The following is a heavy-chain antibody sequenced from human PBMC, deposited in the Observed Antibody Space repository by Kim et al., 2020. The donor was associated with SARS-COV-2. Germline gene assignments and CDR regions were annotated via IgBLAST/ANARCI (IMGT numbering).Heavy chain of an antibody. CDR2: TFYRSKWST. D-gene: IGHD1-1*01. CDR1: GDSVSSNSAT. J-gene: IGHJ4*02. V-gene: IGHV6-1*01. CDR3: ARRSSLSGSFDS. Sequence: SQTLSLTCAISGDSVSSNSATWNWIRQSPSRSLEWLGRTFYRSKWSTDYALSVRSRITINSDASKNQFSLQLNSVTPEDTAVYYCARRSSLSGSFDSWGQGTLLTVSA.